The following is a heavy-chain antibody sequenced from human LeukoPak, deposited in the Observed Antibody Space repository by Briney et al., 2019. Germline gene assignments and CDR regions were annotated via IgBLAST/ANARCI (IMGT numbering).Heavy chain of an antibody. Sequence: GGSLRLSCAASGFTFSGYWVSWVRQTPEKGLEWVANIKQDGYEKYYVDSVKGRFTISRDNAKNSLYLQMNSLRADDTAVYYCARDKIVGPTTLDYWGQGTLVTVSP. CDR3: ARDKIVGPTTLDY. V-gene: IGHV3-7*01. J-gene: IGHJ4*02. CDR2: IKQDGYEK. D-gene: IGHD1-26*01. CDR1: GFTFSGYW.